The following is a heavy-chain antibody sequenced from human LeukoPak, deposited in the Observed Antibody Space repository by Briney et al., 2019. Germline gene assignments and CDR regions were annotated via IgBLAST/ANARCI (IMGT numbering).Heavy chain of an antibody. CDR1: GGSPSSYY. CDR3: ARSDSWTLNFDS. CDR2: IYNRGST. V-gene: IGHV4-59*01. Sequence: SETLSLTCTVSGGSPSSYYWSWVRQPPGKGLEYIGYIYNRGSTNYNPSLKSRVTISVDTSKNQFSLKLSSVTAADTAVYYCARSDSWTLNFDSWGQGTLVTVSS. D-gene: IGHD6-13*01. J-gene: IGHJ4*02.